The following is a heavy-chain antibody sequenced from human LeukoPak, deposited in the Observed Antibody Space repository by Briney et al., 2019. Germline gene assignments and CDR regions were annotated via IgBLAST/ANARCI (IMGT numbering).Heavy chain of an antibody. CDR2: ISSRS. Sequence: GGSLRLSCAASGFAFSTYTMHWVRQAPGKGLEWVSSISSRSNYADSVRGRFTISRDNAKNSLYLQMNSLRAEDTAVYYCARGAQTSDYSNYADAFDTWGQGTMVTVSS. CDR1: GFAFSTYT. D-gene: IGHD4-11*01. J-gene: IGHJ3*02. CDR3: ARGAQTSDYSNYADAFDT. V-gene: IGHV3-21*01.